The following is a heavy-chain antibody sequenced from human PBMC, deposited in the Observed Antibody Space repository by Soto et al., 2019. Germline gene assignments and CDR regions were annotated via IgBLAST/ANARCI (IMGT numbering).Heavy chain of an antibody. V-gene: IGHV1-69*13. CDR2: IIPIFGTA. CDR3: ARDLEAYSSSSGYYYGMDV. CDR1: GGTFSSYA. Sequence: SVKVSCKASGGTFSSYAISWVRQAPGQGLEWMGGIIPIFGTANYAQKFQGRVTITADESTSTAYMELSSLRSEDTAVYYCARDLEAYSSSSGYYYGMDVWGQGTTVTSP. J-gene: IGHJ6*02. D-gene: IGHD6-6*01.